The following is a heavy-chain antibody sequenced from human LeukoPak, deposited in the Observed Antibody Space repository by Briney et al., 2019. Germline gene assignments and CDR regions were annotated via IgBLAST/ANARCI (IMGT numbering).Heavy chain of an antibody. CDR1: GFTFSSYS. V-gene: IGHV3-7*01. J-gene: IGHJ4*02. Sequence: PGGSLRLSCAASGFTFSSYSMNWVRQAPGKGLEWVANIKQDGSEKYYVDSVKGRFTISRDNAKNSLYLQMNSLRAEDTAIYYCTRDFGSIVVVTAIVDWGQGTLVTVSS. D-gene: IGHD2-21*02. CDR2: IKQDGSEK. CDR3: TRDFGSIVVVTAIVD.